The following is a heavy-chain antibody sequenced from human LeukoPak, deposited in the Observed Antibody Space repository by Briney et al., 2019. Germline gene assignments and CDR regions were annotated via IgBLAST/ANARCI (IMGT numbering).Heavy chain of an antibody. J-gene: IGHJ6*03. CDR3: ARLGQLVGGLYYYYMDV. CDR1: GGSISSGSYY. Sequence: SETLSLTCTVSGGSISSGSYYWSWIRQPAGKGLEWIGRIYTSGSTNYNPSLKSRVTISVDTSKNQFPLKLSSVTAADTAVYYCARLGQLVGGLYYYYMDVWGKGTTVTVSS. D-gene: IGHD6-6*01. CDR2: IYTSGST. V-gene: IGHV4-61*02.